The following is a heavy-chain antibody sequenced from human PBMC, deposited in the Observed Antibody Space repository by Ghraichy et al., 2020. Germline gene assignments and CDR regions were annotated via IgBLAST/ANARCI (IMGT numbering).Heavy chain of an antibody. V-gene: IGHV1-8*01. CDR3: ARGLYGKWELLGYYGMDV. CDR1: GYTFTSYD. Sequence: ASVKVSCKASGYTFTSYDINWVRQATGQGLEWMGWMNPNSGNTGYAQKFQGRVTMTRNTSISTAYMELSSLRSEDTAVYYCARGLYGKWELLGYYGMDVWGQGTTVTVSS. D-gene: IGHD1-26*01. CDR2: MNPNSGNT. J-gene: IGHJ6*02.